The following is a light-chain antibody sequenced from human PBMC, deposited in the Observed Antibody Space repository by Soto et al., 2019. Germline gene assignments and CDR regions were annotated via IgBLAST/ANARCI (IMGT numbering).Light chain of an antibody. CDR3: SSYTSSITLL. CDR2: EVS. CDR1: SSDVGGYNY. V-gene: IGLV2-14*01. Sequence: QSALTQPASVSGSPGQSITISCTGTSSDVGGYNYVSWYQQHPGKAPKLIIYEVSNRPSGVSNRFSASKSGNTASLTISGLQAEDEADYYCSSYTSSITLLFGGGTKVTVL. J-gene: IGLJ2*01.